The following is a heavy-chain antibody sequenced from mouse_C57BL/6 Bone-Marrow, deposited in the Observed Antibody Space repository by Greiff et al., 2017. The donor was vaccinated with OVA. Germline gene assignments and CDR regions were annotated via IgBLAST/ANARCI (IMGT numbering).Heavy chain of an antibody. D-gene: IGHD1-1*01. J-gene: IGHJ4*01. Sequence: EVQRVESGGGLVQPGGSLKLSCAASGFTFSDYGMAWVRQAPRKGPEWVAFISNLAYSIYYADTVTGRFTISRENAKNTLYLEMSSLRSEDTAMYYCARMDYYGTYAMDYWGQGTSVTVSS. V-gene: IGHV5-15*01. CDR3: ARMDYYGTYAMDY. CDR2: ISNLAYSI. CDR1: GFTFSDYG.